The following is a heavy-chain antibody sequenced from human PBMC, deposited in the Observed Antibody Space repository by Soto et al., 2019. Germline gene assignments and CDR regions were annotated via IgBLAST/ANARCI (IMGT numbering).Heavy chain of an antibody. CDR3: AKGVPFFDLVPFYMDV. D-gene: IGHD3-3*02. CDR2: ISGSGGST. V-gene: IGHV3-23*01. Sequence: PGGSLRLSCAASGFTFSSYAMSWVRQAPGKGLEWVSAISGSGGSTYYADSVKGRFTISRDNSKNTLYLQMNSLRAEDTAVYYCAKGVPFFDLVPFYMDVWGKGTTVTVSS. CDR1: GFTFSSYA. J-gene: IGHJ6*03.